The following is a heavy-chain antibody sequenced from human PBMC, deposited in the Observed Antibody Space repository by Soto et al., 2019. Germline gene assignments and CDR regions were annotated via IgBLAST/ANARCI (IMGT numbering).Heavy chain of an antibody. CDR3: ARDFRTHSHGVDV. Sequence: ASVKVSCKASGYPFTGPYIYWVRQAPGQGLEWMGWINPSSGGTEFAEKFQGRVTVTRDTSIRTVFLELNSLTSDDTGVYFCARDFRTHSHGVDVWGQGTEVTVSS. CDR1: GYPFTGPY. J-gene: IGHJ6*02. CDR2: INPSSGGT. V-gene: IGHV1-2*02. D-gene: IGHD4-4*01.